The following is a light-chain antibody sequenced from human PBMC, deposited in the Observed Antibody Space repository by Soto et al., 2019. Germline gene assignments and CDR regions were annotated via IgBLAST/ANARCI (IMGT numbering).Light chain of an antibody. Sequence: DIQMTQSPSFVSASVGDRVTVTCRASQGISNWLAWYQQKPGKAPKLLIHTASTLGSGVPSRFSGSGSGTDFTLTISSLQPADFATYYCQQASAFPITFGQGTRLEMK. V-gene: IGKV1-12*01. CDR3: QQASAFPIT. J-gene: IGKJ5*01. CDR1: QGISNW. CDR2: TAS.